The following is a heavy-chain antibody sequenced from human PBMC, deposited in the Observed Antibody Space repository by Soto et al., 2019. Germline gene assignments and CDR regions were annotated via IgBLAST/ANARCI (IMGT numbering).Heavy chain of an antibody. V-gene: IGHV3-23*01. CDR1: GFTFSNYA. CDR2: ISGSGGST. Sequence: GGSLRLSCAASGFTFSNYAMSWVRQAPGKGLEWVSAISGSGGSTYYADSVKGRFTISRDNSKNKLYLQMNSLRAEDTAVYYCAKGRDFWSGYQTASYFDYWGQGTLVTVSS. D-gene: IGHD3-3*01. J-gene: IGHJ4*02. CDR3: AKGRDFWSGYQTASYFDY.